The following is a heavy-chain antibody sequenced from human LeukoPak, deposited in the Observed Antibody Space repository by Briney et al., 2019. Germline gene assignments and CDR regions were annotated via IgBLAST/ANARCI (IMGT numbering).Heavy chain of an antibody. CDR1: GGSISSYY. D-gene: IGHD4-17*01. Sequence: SETLSLTCTVSGGSISSYYWSWIRQPPGKGLESIEYIYYSNTNYNPSLKSRVTISVDTSKNQFSLKLSSVTAADTAVYYCARLKYGDYGLYYFDYWGQGTLVTVSS. CDR3: ARLKYGDYGLYYFDY. CDR2: IYYSNT. V-gene: IGHV4-59*08. J-gene: IGHJ4*02.